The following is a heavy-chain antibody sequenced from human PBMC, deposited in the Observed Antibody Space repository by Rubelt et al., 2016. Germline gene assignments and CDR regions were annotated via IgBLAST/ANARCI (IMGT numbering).Heavy chain of an antibody. Sequence: NYNPSLNSRVTILVDTSKNQFSLSLSSVTAADTAVYYCARAGTLAAAGTFDYWGQGTLVTVSS. J-gene: IGHJ4*02. V-gene: IGHV4-59*01. CDR3: ARAGTLAAAGTFDY. D-gene: IGHD6-13*01.